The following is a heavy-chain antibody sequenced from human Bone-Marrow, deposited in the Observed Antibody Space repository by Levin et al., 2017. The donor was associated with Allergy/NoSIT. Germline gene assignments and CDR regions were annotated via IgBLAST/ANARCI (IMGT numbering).Heavy chain of an antibody. CDR2: IYSGGDT. J-gene: IGHJ4*02. V-gene: IGHV3-66*01. CDR3: ARNGVGTAAGTP. CDR1: GFSVSRHY. D-gene: IGHD6-13*01. Sequence: PGESLKISCAASGFSVSRHYMSWVRQAPGKGLEWVSLIYSGGDTQYADSVTGRFTISRDNSRNTLYLQMNSLRGDDTAVYYCARNGVGTAAGTPWGQGTLVTVSS.